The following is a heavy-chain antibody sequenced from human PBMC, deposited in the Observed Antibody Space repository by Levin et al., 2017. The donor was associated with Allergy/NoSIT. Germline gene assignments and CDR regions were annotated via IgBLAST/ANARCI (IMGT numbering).Heavy chain of an antibody. CDR2: ISSTGSTI. D-gene: IGHD3-3*01. CDR1: GFTFSSYE. J-gene: IGHJ4*02. Sequence: PGESLKISCAASGFTFSSYEMNWVRRAPGKGLEWVSYISSTGSTIYSADSVKGRFTISRDNAKNSLYLHMNSLSAEDTAVYYCARQLGNFWSGYNYFDYWGQGTLVTVSS. CDR3: ARQLGNFWSGYNYFDY. V-gene: IGHV3-48*03.